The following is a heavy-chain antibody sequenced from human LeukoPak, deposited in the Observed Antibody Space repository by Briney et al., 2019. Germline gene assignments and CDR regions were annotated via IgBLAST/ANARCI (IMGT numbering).Heavy chain of an antibody. CDR2: IRYDGSNK. CDR3: ARRPYDSSGYYLDY. Sequence: TGGSLRLSCAASGFTFSSYGMHWVRQAPGKGLEWVAFIRYDGSNKYYADSVKGRFTISRDNSKNTLYLQMNSLRAEDTAVYYCARRPYDSSGYYLDYWGQGTLVTVSS. CDR1: GFTFSSYG. J-gene: IGHJ4*02. V-gene: IGHV3-30*02. D-gene: IGHD3-22*01.